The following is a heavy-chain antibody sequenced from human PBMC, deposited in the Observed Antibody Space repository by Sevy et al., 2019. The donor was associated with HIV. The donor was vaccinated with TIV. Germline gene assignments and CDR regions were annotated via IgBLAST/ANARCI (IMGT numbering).Heavy chain of an antibody. CDR3: ARGRVVSGWYGGNWFDP. J-gene: IGHJ5*02. CDR2: INHSGST. CDR1: GGSFSGYY. D-gene: IGHD6-19*01. V-gene: IGHV4-34*01. Sequence: TLSLTCAVYGGSFSGYYWSWIRQPPGKGLEWIGEINHSGSTNYNPSLKSRVTISVDTSKNQFSLKLSSVTAADTAVYYCARGRVVSGWYGGNWFDPWGQGTLVTVSS.